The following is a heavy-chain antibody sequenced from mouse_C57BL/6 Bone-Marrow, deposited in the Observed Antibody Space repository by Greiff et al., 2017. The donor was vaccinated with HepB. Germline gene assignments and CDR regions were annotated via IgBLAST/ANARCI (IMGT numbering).Heavy chain of an antibody. CDR1: GYTFTSYW. CDR2: IYPSDSET. J-gene: IGHJ4*01. D-gene: IGHD3-2*02. V-gene: IGHV1-61*01. CDR3: AREDSSGYYAMDY. Sequence: QVQLKQPGAELVRPGSSVKLSCKASGYTFTSYWMDWVKQRPGQGLEWIGNIYPSDSETHYNQKFKDKATLTVDKSSSTAYMQLSSLTSEDSAVYYCAREDSSGYYAMDYWGQGTSVTVSS.